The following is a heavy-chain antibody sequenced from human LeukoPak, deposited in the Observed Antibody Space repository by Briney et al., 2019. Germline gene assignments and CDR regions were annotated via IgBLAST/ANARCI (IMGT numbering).Heavy chain of an antibody. CDR3: AKGGYSSSPDFDY. CDR2: ISWNSGSI. CDR1: GFTFSSYA. D-gene: IGHD6-6*01. J-gene: IGHJ4*02. Sequence: GGSLRLSCAASGFTFSSYAMSWVRQAPGKGLEWVSGISWNSGSIGYADSVKGRFTISRDNAKNSLYLQMNSLRAEDTALYYCAKGGYSSSPDFDYWGQGTLVTVSS. V-gene: IGHV3-9*01.